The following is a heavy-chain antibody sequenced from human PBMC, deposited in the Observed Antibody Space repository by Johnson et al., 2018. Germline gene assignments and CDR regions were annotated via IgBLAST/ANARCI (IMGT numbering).Heavy chain of an antibody. CDR1: GFIFSSYW. V-gene: IGHV3-74*01. J-gene: IGHJ6*02. CDR2: INSDASST. CDR3: ARGQVYYNSSGYYLGPYYYRNGMDV. D-gene: IGHD3-22*01. Sequence: VQLQESGGGLVQPGGSLRLSCTASGFIFSSYWMHWVRQAPGKGPMWVARINSDASSTTYADSVKGRFTISRDNVKDTLYLQMNSLRAEDSAVYYCARGQVYYNSSGYYLGPYYYRNGMDVWGQGTTVTVSS.